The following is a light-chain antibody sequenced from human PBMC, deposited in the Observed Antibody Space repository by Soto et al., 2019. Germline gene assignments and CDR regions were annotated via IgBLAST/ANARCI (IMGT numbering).Light chain of an antibody. Sequence: EIVLTQSPATLSLSPGERATLSCRASQSISDYLAWYQQKPGQAPRLLIYDISNRATGVPARFSGSGSGTDFALAISSLEPEDFAVYYCQKRSDWPLITFGQGTRLEIK. J-gene: IGKJ5*01. V-gene: IGKV3-11*01. CDR3: QKRSDWPLIT. CDR2: DIS. CDR1: QSISDY.